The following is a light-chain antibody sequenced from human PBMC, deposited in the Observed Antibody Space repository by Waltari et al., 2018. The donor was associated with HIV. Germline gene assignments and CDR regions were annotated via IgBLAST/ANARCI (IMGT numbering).Light chain of an antibody. CDR3: QVWDTNTEVA. CDR1: NLGGEF. CDR2: RDH. J-gene: IGLJ2*01. V-gene: IGLV3-9*01. Sequence: SFELTQPLSVSVALGQTARITCGGSNLGGEFVQWYQQKPGQAPILVIYRDHNRPSESPERFSGSSSGNTATLTISRVQVGDEADYYCQVWDTNTEVAFGGGTKLTVL.